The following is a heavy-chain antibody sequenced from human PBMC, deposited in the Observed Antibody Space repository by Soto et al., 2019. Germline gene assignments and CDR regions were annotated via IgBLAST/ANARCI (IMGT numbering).Heavy chain of an antibody. CDR3: ARVSGSCSSTSCSYCYYYYGMDF. Sequence: GASVKVSCKASGYTFINYGISWVRQAPGQGLEWMGWISGYNGNTNYAQNLQGRVTMTTDTSTSTAYLDLRGLRSDDTAVYYCARVSGSCSSTSCSYCYYYYGMDFWGQGTTVTVSS. J-gene: IGHJ6*02. D-gene: IGHD2-2*01. V-gene: IGHV1-18*04. CDR2: ISGYNGNT. CDR1: GYTFINYG.